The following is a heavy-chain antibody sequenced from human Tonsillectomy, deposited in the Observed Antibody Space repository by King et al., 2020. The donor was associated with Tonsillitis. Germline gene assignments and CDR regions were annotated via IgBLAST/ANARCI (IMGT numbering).Heavy chain of an antibody. Sequence: VQLVQSGAEVKEPGSSVKVSCKASGDTFNNYAIIWVRQAPGQGLEWMGGIITNSITGNYVQKFQDRVTVTADESTSTAYMELSDLRSEDTAVYYCARGIRHFDWISHYWYFDRWGRGTLVTVSS. D-gene: IGHD3-9*01. V-gene: IGHV1-69*01. CDR2: IITNSITG. J-gene: IGHJ2*01. CDR3: ARGIRHFDWISHYWYFDR. CDR1: GDTFNNYA.